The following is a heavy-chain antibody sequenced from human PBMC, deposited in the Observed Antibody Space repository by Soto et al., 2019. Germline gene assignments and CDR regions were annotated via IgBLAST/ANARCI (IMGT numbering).Heavy chain of an antibody. CDR1: GGSISSGGYS. CDR3: ARVPDY. CDR2: IYHSGST. Sequence: QLQLQESGSGLVKPSQTLSLTCAVSGGSISSGGYSWSWIRQPPGKGLEWIGYIYHSGSTYYNPSLKRRVPITVDRSQNQFSLKLSSVPAAATAVYYCARVPDYWGQGTLVTVSS. J-gene: IGHJ4*02. V-gene: IGHV4-30-2*01.